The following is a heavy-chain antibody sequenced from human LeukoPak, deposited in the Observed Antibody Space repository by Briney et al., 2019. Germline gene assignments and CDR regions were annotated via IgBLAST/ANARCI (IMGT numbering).Heavy chain of an antibody. CDR3: ASSGGSYWRGYYFDY. J-gene: IGHJ4*02. CDR2: IYYSGCT. V-gene: IGHV4-39*07. Sequence: PSETLSLTCTGSGVTSSSSSYYWGWLRQPPGKGLEWIGSIYYSGCTYCNQCLKSRVTIPVDTSKNHFSLKLSSLTAADTAVYYCASSGGSYWRGYYFDYWGQGTLVTVSS. D-gene: IGHD1-26*01. CDR1: GVTSSSSSYY.